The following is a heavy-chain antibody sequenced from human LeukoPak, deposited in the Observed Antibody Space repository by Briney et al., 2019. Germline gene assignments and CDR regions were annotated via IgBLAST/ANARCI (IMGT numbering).Heavy chain of an antibody. CDR3: ARRLGYYDSSEGYFDQ. CDR1: GFTFSSFG. CDR2: ISYDGSYK. V-gene: IGHV3-30*03. J-gene: IGHJ4*02. Sequence: GGSLRLSCAASGFTFSSFGMHWVRQAPGKGLEWVAVISYDGSYKNYVDSVKGRFTISRDISKNTLYLQMNSLRAEDTAVYYCARRLGYYDSSEGYFDQWGQGTLVTVSS. D-gene: IGHD3-22*01.